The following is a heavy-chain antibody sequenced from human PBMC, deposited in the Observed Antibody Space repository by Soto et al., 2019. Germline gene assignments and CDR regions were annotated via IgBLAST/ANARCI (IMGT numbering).Heavy chain of an antibody. J-gene: IGHJ5*02. V-gene: IGHV4-39*07. CDR2: IYYSGST. CDR1: GGSISSSSYY. Sequence: PSETLSLTCTVSGGSISSSSYYWGWIRQPPGKGLEWIGSIYYSGSTYYTPSLKSRVTISVATSRNQLSLKLSSVTAADTAVYYCARGGFHDYSINWFNPWGPGTPVTVSS. CDR3: ARGGFHDYSINWFNP. D-gene: IGHD4-4*01.